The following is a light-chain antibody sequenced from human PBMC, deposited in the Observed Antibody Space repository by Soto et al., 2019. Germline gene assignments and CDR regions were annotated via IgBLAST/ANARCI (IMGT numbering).Light chain of an antibody. J-gene: IGKJ1*01. CDR2: DAS. CDR1: QSISSW. Sequence: DIQMTQSPSTLSASVGDRVTITCRASQSISSWLAWYQQKPGKAPKLLIYDASSLESGVPSRFSGSGSGTEFNLTISGLQPDDFATYYCQHYITYSRTFGQGTKVDIK. V-gene: IGKV1-5*01. CDR3: QHYITYSRT.